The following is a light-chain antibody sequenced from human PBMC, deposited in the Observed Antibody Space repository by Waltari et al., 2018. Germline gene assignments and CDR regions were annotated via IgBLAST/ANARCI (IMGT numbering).Light chain of an antibody. CDR2: DVS. J-gene: IGLJ1*01. V-gene: IGLV2-14*03. Sequence: QSALTQPVSVSGSPGQSMAIPCPGTSSDVGGYEYGFWYQQPPGKVPKLMIYDVSARPSGVSNRFSGSKSGNTASLTISGLQAEDEADYYCTSFTSSRTYVFGTGTKVTVL. CDR1: SSDVGGYEY. CDR3: TSFTSSRTYV.